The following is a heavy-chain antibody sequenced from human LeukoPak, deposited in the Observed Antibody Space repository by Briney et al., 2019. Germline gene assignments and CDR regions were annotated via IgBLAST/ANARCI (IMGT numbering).Heavy chain of an antibody. Sequence: SVKVSCKASGCTFSSYAISWVRQAPGQGLEWMGGIVPVFGTSNYAQKFQGRVTITADESTRTAYMELSSLRSEDTAVYYRATPFDYGDYVYYYYMDVWGKGTTVTVSS. V-gene: IGHV1-69*13. CDR3: ATPFDYGDYVYYYYMDV. D-gene: IGHD4-17*01. CDR2: IVPVFGTS. J-gene: IGHJ6*03. CDR1: GCTFSSYA.